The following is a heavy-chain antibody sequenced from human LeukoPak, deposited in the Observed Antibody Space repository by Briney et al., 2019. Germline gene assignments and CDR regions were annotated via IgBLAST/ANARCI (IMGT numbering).Heavy chain of an antibody. CDR3: ARARITMIRGKRAAFDI. D-gene: IGHD3-22*01. V-gene: IGHV4-31*03. Sequence: PSETLSLTCTVSGGSVSSGGYYWSWIRQHPGRGLEWIGYIYYSGSTDYNPSLKSRVTISVDTSKNQFSLKLSSVTAANTAVYYCARARITMIRGKRAAFDIWGQGTMVTVSS. CDR2: IYYSGST. CDR1: GGSVSSGGYY. J-gene: IGHJ3*02.